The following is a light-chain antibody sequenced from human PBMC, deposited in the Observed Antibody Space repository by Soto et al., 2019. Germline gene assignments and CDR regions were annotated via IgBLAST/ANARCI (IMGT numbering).Light chain of an antibody. V-gene: IGKV4-1*01. CDR3: QQYYSPPLS. CDR1: HSVLNTSNNKTY. CDR2: WAS. J-gene: IGKJ4*01. Sequence: DIVMTQSPDSLAVSLGERATIHCKSSHSVLNTSNNKTYLAWYQQKPGLPPKLLIYWASTREVGVPDRFRGSVSGTDFTLSINTLQAEDAAVYFCQQYYSPPLSFGGGTHVEIK.